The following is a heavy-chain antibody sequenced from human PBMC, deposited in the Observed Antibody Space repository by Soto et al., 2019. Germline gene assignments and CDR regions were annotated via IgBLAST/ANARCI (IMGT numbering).Heavy chain of an antibody. V-gene: IGHV3-7*01. Sequence: EVQLVESGGGLVQPGGSLRLSCAASGFTFSSYWMSWVRQAPGKGLEWVANIKQDGSEKYYVVSVKGRFTISRDNAKNSLYLQINRLRAEDTAVYYCGRDPLAPYSIYLFLINWFDRWGQGTLVTVSS. CDR3: GRDPLAPYSIYLFLINWFDR. D-gene: IGHD4-4*01. CDR1: GFTFSSYW. CDR2: IKQDGSEK. J-gene: IGHJ5*02.